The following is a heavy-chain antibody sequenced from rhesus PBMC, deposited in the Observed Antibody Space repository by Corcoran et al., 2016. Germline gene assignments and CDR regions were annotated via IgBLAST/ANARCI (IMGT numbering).Heavy chain of an antibody. V-gene: IGHV3-11*01. Sequence: EVQLAESGGGLVQPGGSLRLSCAASGFTVSSYWMSWVRQAPGKGLEWLSDIYGSTMYYGDSVKGRFTVSRDNAKNSLYLQMNSLRAEDTAVYYCTRRYSSWSGAEYFEFWGQGALVTVSS. CDR2: IYGSTM. CDR3: TRRYSSWSGAEYFEF. D-gene: IGHD6-13*01. CDR1: GFTVSSYW. J-gene: IGHJ1*01.